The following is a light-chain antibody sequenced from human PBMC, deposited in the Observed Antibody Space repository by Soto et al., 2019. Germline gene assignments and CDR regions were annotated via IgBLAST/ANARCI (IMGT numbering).Light chain of an antibody. CDR1: QSISSW. CDR3: QQYNSYWT. CDR2: KAS. Sequence: IQMTQSPSTLSASVGDRVTITCRASQSISSWLAWYQQKPGKAPKLLIYKASSLQSGVPSRFSGSGSGTEFTLTISSLQPDDSATYYCQQYNSYWTFGQGTKVDVK. V-gene: IGKV1-5*03. J-gene: IGKJ1*01.